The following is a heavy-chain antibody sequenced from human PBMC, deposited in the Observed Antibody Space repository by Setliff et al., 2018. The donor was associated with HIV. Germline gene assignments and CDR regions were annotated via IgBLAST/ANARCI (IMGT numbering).Heavy chain of an antibody. D-gene: IGHD3-22*01. J-gene: IGHJ4*02. Sequence: ASVKVSCKTSEYSFTDYYIHWIRQAPGQGLEWMGRINPNSGGTDYAQKFLGRVTMTSDTSINTAYLQWTGLKASDSATYYCAASFNDKSDYYSVFVYWGQGTLVTVSS. CDR3: AASFNDKSDYYSVFVY. V-gene: IGHV1-2*06. CDR2: INPNSGGT. CDR1: EYSFTDYY.